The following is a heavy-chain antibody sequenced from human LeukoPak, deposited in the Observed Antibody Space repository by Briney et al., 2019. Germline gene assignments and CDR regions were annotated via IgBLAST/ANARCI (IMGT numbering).Heavy chain of an antibody. D-gene: IGHD2-15*01. J-gene: IGHJ5*02. V-gene: IGHV4-61*02. CDR1: GGSISSGSYY. CDR3: ARDLEVVVAATHNWFDP. Sequence: SETLSLTCTVSGGSISSGSYYWSWIRQPAGKGPESIGRIYTSGSTNYNPSLKSRVTISVDTSKNQFSLKLSSVTAADTAVYYCARDLEVVVAATHNWFDPWGQGTLVTVSS. CDR2: IYTSGST.